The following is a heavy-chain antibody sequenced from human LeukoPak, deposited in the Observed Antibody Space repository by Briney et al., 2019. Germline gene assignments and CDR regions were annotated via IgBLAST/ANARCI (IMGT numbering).Heavy chain of an antibody. D-gene: IGHD4-17*01. CDR3: AKDYGDYAYYFHY. J-gene: IGHJ4*02. CDR1: GFTFSNYA. CDR2: ISGSGYST. Sequence: PGGSLRLSCAASGFTFSNYAMNWVRQAPGKGLAWVSVISGSGYSTYYADSVKGRFTISRDNSKNTLYLQTNSLRAGDTAVYYCAKDYGDYAYYFHYWGQGTLVTVSS. V-gene: IGHV3-23*01.